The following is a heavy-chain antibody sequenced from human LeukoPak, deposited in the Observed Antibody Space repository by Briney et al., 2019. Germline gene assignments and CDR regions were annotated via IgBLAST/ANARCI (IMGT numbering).Heavy chain of an antibody. CDR1: GFTFSSYS. Sequence: PGGSLRLSCAASGFTFSSYSMSWVRQAPGKGLEWVSSISSSSSYIYYADSVKGRFTISRDNAKNSLYLQMNSLRAEDTAVYYCAKPIYDFWSGPFDYWGQGILVTVSS. J-gene: IGHJ4*02. D-gene: IGHD3-3*01. CDR3: AKPIYDFWSGPFDY. V-gene: IGHV3-21*01. CDR2: ISSSSSYI.